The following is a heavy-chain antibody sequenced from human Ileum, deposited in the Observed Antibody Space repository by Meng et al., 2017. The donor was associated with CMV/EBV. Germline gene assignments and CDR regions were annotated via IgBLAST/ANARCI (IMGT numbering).Heavy chain of an antibody. Sequence: GGSLRLSCTASGFTFNSYPMHWVRQAPGKGLEWVALMSFDVNTESYAGSVKGRFTVSRDNSKSTLYLQMNSLRPEDTAMYYCAKGSKWVDPWGQGTLVTVSS. CDR1: GFTFNSYP. D-gene: IGHD3-10*01. CDR3: AKGSKWVDP. CDR2: MSFDVNTE. V-gene: IGHV3-30-3*01. J-gene: IGHJ5*02.